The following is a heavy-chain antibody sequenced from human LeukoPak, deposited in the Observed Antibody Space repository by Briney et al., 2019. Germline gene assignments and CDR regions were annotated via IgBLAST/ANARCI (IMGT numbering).Heavy chain of an antibody. J-gene: IGHJ6*02. V-gene: IGHV4-61*01. CDR3: ARDGSTTLYYYYGVDV. CDR1: GGSVSSGSYY. Sequence: SETLSLTCTVSGGSVSSGSYYWSWIRQPPGKGLEWIGYIYYSGSTNYNPSLKSRVTISVDTSKNQFSLKLSSVTAADTAVYYCARDGSTTLYYYYGVDVWGQGTTVTVSS. CDR2: IYYSGST. D-gene: IGHD1-14*01.